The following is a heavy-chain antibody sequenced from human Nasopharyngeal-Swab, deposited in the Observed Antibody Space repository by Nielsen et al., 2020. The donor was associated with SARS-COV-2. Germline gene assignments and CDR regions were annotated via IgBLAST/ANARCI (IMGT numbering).Heavy chain of an antibody. CDR1: GDTFTNSA. CDR3: AREGEYGAYDAPDY. CDR2: IVPALGLP. V-gene: IGHV1-69*10. J-gene: IGHJ4*02. D-gene: IGHD5-12*01. Sequence: SVKVSCKTSGDTFTNSAISWVRQAPGQGLEWMGGIVPALGLPNYAQKFRGRLTISADRSTTTSYLELSSLRFEDAAIYYCAREGEYGAYDAPDYWGQGTLVTVSS.